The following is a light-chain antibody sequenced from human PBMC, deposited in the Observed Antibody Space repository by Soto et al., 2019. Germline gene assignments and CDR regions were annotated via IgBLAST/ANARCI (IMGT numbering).Light chain of an antibody. CDR3: QQRSNWPRT. Sequence: EIVLTQSPATLSLSPGERATLSCRASQSVSSYLASYQQKPGQAPSLPIYDVSNSATGIPARFSRSGSGTDFTLTISSLEPEDFAVYYCQQRSNWPRTFGQGTKVEIK. CDR2: DVS. CDR1: QSVSSY. J-gene: IGKJ1*01. V-gene: IGKV3-11*01.